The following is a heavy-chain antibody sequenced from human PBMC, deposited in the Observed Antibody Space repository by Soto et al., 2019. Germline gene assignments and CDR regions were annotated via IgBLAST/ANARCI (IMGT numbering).Heavy chain of an antibody. D-gene: IGHD3-3*01. CDR1: GYTFTSYG. CDR2: ISAYNGNT. Sequence: ASVKVSCKASGYTFTSYGISWVRQAPGQGLEWMGWISAYNGNTNYAQKLQGRVTMTTDTSTSTAYMELRSLRSDDTAVYYCARVGTIFGVVTSYYYYYYMDVWGKGTTVTASS. J-gene: IGHJ6*03. CDR3: ARVGTIFGVVTSYYYYYYMDV. V-gene: IGHV1-18*01.